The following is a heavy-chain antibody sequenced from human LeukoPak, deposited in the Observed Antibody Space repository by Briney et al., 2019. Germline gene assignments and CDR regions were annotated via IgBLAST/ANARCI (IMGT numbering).Heavy chain of an antibody. CDR3: ARKVASGSMRYYYMYV. J-gene: IGHJ6*03. CDR1: GYTFTNYY. D-gene: IGHD3-10*01. CDR2: MNPNSGNT. Sequence: ASVKVSCRASGYTFTNYYINWVRQATGQGLEWMGWMNPNSGNTGYAQKFQGRVTMTKNTSKSTAYMELSSLRSEDTAVYYGARKVASGSMRYYYMYVWGKGTTGSVSS. V-gene: IGHV1-8*01.